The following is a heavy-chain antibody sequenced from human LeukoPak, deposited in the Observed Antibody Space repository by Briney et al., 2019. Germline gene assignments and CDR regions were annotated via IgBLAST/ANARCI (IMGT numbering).Heavy chain of an antibody. CDR3: AKARCSGGSCYFPSLDY. J-gene: IGHJ4*02. D-gene: IGHD2-15*01. CDR1: GFTFSSYA. V-gene: IGHV3-23*01. Sequence: GGSLRLSCAASGFTFSSYAMSWVRQAPGKGLEWVSAISGSGGSTYYADSVKGRFTISRDNSKNTLYLQMNSLRAEDTAVYYCAKARCSGGSCYFPSLDYWGQGTLVTVSS. CDR2: ISGSGGST.